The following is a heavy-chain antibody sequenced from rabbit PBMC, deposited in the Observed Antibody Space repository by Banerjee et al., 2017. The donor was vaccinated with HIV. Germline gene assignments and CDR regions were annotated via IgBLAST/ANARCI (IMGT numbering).Heavy chain of an antibody. CDR1: GFSFSSNY. V-gene: IGHV1S47*01. CDR2: IDDGDGST. D-gene: IGHD4-1*01. CDR3: ARDLAGVVGWNLNF. J-gene: IGHJ6*01. Sequence: QEQLEESGGDLVKPEGSLTLTCTASGFSFSSNYWLCWVRQAPGKGLEWIACIDDGDGSTYYASLVNGRFSISRSTSLNTVTLQMTSLTAADTATYFCARDLAGVVGWNLNFWGPGTLVTVS.